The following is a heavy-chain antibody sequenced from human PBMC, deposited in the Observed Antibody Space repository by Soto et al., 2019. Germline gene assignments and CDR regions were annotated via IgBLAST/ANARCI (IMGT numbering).Heavy chain of an antibody. Sequence: QVQLQESGPGLVKPSETLSLTCTVSGVSVSSGSFYWAWIRQPPGKGLEWIGFGSYSGTNNYKPSLKSRVTISVDTSRGQISLKVSSLTAADTAVYYCARGATVTQYDYWGQGTLVTVSS. J-gene: IGHJ4*02. CDR1: GVSVSSGSFY. CDR3: ARGATVTQYDY. V-gene: IGHV4-61*01. CDR2: GSYSGTN. D-gene: IGHD4-17*01.